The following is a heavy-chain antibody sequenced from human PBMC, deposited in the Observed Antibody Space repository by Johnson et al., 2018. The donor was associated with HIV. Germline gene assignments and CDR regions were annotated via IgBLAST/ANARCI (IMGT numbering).Heavy chain of an antibody. CDR2: IRWNGGST. CDR1: GFTFDDYA. V-gene: IGHV3-20*04. Sequence: VQLVESGGGVVRPGGSLRLSCAASGFTFDDYAMIWVRQAPGKGLECVSGIRWNGGSTSYADSVKGRFTISRDNAKNSLYLQMNSLRPEDTALYYCAKDVLWGSGSVLGAFDVWGQGTMVTVSS. D-gene: IGHD1-26*01. J-gene: IGHJ3*01. CDR3: AKDVLWGSGSVLGAFDV.